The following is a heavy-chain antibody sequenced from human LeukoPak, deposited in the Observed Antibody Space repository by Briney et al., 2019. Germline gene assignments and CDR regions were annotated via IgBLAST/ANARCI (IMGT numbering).Heavy chain of an antibody. J-gene: IGHJ4*02. D-gene: IGHD1-26*01. CDR1: GFTFTSFA. Sequence: GGSLRLSCRASGFTFTSFAMTWVRQSPGKGLEWVSSINGYGSGTYYADSVKGRFTISRDTAKKSLYLQMNSLRAEDTAVYYCARDLTVGATFDYWGQGTLVTVSS. CDR2: INGYGSGT. CDR3: ARDLTVGATFDY. V-gene: IGHV3-23*01.